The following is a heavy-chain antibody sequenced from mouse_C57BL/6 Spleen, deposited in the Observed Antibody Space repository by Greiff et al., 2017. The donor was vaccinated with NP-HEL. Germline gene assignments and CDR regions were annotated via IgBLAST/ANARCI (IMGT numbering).Heavy chain of an antibody. CDR2: IDPSDSYT. CDR1: GYTFTSYW. J-gene: IGHJ2*01. CDR3: ARENYGSSYVDY. D-gene: IGHD1-1*01. Sequence: QVQLQQPGAELVRPGTSVKLSCKASGYTFTSYWMHWVKQRPGQGLEWIGVIDPSDSYTNYNHKFKGKATLTVDTSSSTAYMQLSSLTSEDAAVYYCARENYGSSYVDYWGQGTTLTVSS. V-gene: IGHV1-59*01.